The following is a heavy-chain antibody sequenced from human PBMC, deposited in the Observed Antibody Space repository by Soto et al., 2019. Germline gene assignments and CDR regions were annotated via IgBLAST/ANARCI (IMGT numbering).Heavy chain of an antibody. CDR2: ISYDGSNK. V-gene: IGHV3-30*04. Sequence: QVQLVESGGGVVQPGRSLRLSCAASGFTFSSYAMHWVRQAPGKGLEWVAVISYDGSNKYYADSVKGRFTISRDNSKNTLYLQMNSLRAEDTAVYYCAKGQDPSWYTPYFDYWGQGTLVTVSS. CDR3: AKGQDPSWYTPYFDY. CDR1: GFTFSSYA. J-gene: IGHJ4*02. D-gene: IGHD2-2*02.